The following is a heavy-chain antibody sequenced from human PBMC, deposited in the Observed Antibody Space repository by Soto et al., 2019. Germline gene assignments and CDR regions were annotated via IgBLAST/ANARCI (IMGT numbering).Heavy chain of an antibody. J-gene: IGHJ4*02. CDR3: ARDRDWNYGDY. V-gene: IGHV3-74*01. Sequence: EVQLVESGGGLVQPGGSLRLSCSASGFTFGSYWIHWVSQVPGKGLLWVSRINTYGSSTSYADSVKGRFTISRDNAKNTLYLQMSRLRAEDTAVYYCARDRDWNYGDYWGQGTLVTVSS. CDR2: INTYGSST. D-gene: IGHD1-7*01. CDR1: GFTFGSYW.